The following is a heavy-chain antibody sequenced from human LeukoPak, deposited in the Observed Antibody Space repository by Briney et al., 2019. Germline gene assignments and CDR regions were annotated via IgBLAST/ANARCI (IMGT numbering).Heavy chain of an antibody. CDR3: AREGSSSWAGFDY. J-gene: IGHJ4*02. Sequence: GGPLRLSWAASEFPFRSYEMNWFRQPPGKGLDCLSYISSSGSTIYYADSVKGRFTISRDNAKNSLYLQMNSLRAEDTAVYYCAREGSSSWAGFDYWGQGTLVTVSS. V-gene: IGHV3-48*03. CDR2: ISSSGSTI. CDR1: EFPFRSYE. D-gene: IGHD6-13*01.